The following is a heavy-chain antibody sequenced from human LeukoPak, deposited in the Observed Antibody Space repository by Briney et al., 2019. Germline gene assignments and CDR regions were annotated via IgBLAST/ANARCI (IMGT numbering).Heavy chain of an antibody. V-gene: IGHV1-46*01. CDR1: GYTFTSYY. D-gene: IGHD2-21*02. J-gene: IGHJ3*02. CDR2: INPSGGST. CDR3: ARGHCGGDCYSKGDAFDI. Sequence: ASVKVSCKASGYTFTSYYMHWVRQAPGQGLEWMGIINPSGGSTSYAQKFQGRVTMTRDMSTSTVYMELSSLRSEDTAVYYCARGHCGGDCYSKGDAFDIWGQGTMVTVSS.